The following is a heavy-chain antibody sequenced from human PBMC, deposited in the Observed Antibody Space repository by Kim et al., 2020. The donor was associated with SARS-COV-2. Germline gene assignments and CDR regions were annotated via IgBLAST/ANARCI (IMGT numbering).Heavy chain of an antibody. CDR3: AIHDYGGSGSYLARFDY. CDR2: IIPILGVA. CDR1: GGTFSSYA. Sequence: SVKVSCKASGGTFSSYAISWVRQAPGQGLEWMGRIIPILGVANYAQKFQGRVTITADKSTSTAYMELSSLRSEDTAVYYCAIHDYGGSGSYLARFDYWGQGTLVTVSS. J-gene: IGHJ4*02. V-gene: IGHV1-69*04. D-gene: IGHD3-10*01.